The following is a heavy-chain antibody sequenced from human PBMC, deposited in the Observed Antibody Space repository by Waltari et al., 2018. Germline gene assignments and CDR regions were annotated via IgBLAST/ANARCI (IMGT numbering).Heavy chain of an antibody. CDR2: VGFDGRNK. CDR1: GFSFSSFA. Sequence: VQLVESGGGVVQPGRSLRLSCAASGFSFSSFAMHWVRRSPGLLLDWVAVVGFDGRNKFYAESVKGRFTISRDNSKNTLYLQMESLRAEDTAIYYCAKDVEGELYYFDNWGQGTLVTVSS. V-gene: IGHV3-30*18. D-gene: IGHD3-16*01. J-gene: IGHJ4*02. CDR3: AKDVEGELYYFDN.